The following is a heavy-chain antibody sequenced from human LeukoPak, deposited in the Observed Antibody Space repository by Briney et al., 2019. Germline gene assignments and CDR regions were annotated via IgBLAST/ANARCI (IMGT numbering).Heavy chain of an antibody. J-gene: IGHJ4*02. CDR3: ARVDTAMRFDH. CDR2: INPNSGST. V-gene: IGHV1-46*01. Sequence: ASVKVSCKASGYTFTGYYMHWVRQAPGQGLEWMGWINPNSGSTSYAQKFQGRVTMTRDMSTSTVYMELSSLRSEDTAVYYCARVDTAMRFDHWGQGTLVTVSS. CDR1: GYTFTGYY. D-gene: IGHD5-18*01.